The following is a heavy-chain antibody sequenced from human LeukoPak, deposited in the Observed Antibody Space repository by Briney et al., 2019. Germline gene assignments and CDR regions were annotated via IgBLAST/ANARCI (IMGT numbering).Heavy chain of an antibody. V-gene: IGHV3-48*03. Sequence: GGSLTLSCAASGFTFSSCEMNWVRQAPGKGLEWVSYISSSGSTIYYADSVKGRFTISRDNAKNSLYLQMNSLRAEDTAVYYCARVLAVAVALDYWGQGTLVTVSS. J-gene: IGHJ4*02. CDR1: GFTFSSCE. D-gene: IGHD6-19*01. CDR3: ARVLAVAVALDY. CDR2: ISSSGSTI.